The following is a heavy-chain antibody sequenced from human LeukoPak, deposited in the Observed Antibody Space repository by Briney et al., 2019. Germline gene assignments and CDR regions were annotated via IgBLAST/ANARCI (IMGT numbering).Heavy chain of an antibody. CDR3: AKDLSNSWYYDY. CDR1: GFTFRSFA. D-gene: IGHD6-13*01. CDR2: ISGSGGNT. V-gene: IGHV3-23*01. J-gene: IGHJ4*02. Sequence: GGSLRLSCTASGFTFRSFAMSWVRQAPGKGLERVSAISGSGGNTYYADSVKGRFTISRDNSKNTLYLQMDCLRAEDTAIYYCAKDLSNSWYYDYWGQGTLVTVSP.